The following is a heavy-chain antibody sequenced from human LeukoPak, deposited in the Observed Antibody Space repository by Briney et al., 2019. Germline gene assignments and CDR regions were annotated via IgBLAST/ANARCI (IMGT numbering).Heavy chain of an antibody. D-gene: IGHD3-10*02. J-gene: IGHJ3*01. V-gene: IGHV4-59*02. Sequence: PSETLSLTCTVSGDSVSLFYGIWIRRPPGKGLEGIVNMYYSGSPTYHPSLKSRIPLSVDTSKNQFSLTLSSLTAADTAVYYCARGMFAFDLWRQGTMVTVSS. CDR3: ARGMFAFDL. CDR1: GDSVSLFY. CDR2: MYYSGSP.